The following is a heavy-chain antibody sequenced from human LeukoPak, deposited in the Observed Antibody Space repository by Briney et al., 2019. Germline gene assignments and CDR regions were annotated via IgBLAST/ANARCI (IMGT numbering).Heavy chain of an antibody. J-gene: IGHJ6*04. CDR1: GGTFSSYA. CDR2: IIPIFGTA. D-gene: IGHD2-2*01. V-gene: IGHV1-69*06. CDR3: ARETGYCSSTSCYLYYYGMDV. Sequence: SVKVSCKASGGTFSSYAISWVRQAPGQGLEWMGGIIPIFGTANYAQKFPGRVTITADKSTSTAYMELSSLRSEDTAVYYCARETGYCSSTSCYLYYYGMDVWRKGTTVTVSS.